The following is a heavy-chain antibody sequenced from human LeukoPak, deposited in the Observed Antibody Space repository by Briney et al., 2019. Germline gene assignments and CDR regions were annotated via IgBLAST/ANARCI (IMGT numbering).Heavy chain of an antibody. CDR3: AGMTTVTAVDY. J-gene: IGHJ4*02. CDR2: IYYSGST. V-gene: IGHV4-39*07. D-gene: IGHD4-4*01. CDR1: GGSISGSSYY. Sequence: SETLSLTCTVSGGSISGSSYYWGWIRQPPGKGLEWIGSIYYSGSTNYNPSLKSRVTISVDTSKNQFSLKLSSVTAADTAVYYCAGMTTVTAVDYWGLGTLVTVSS.